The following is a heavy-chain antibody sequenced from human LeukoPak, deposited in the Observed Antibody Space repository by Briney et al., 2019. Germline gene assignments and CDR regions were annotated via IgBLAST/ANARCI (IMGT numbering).Heavy chain of an antibody. J-gene: IGHJ4*02. CDR3: TRHAGYNWKDAIDY. Sequence: EASVKVSCKASGGTFRSYVVSWVRQAPGQGLEWMGGIIPIFGASKYAQKFQGRVTITTDESTSTAYMGLSSLRSEDTAVYYCTRHAGYNWKDAIDYWGQGTLVTVSS. CDR2: IIPIFGAS. V-gene: IGHV1-69*05. CDR1: GGTFRSYV. D-gene: IGHD1-20*01.